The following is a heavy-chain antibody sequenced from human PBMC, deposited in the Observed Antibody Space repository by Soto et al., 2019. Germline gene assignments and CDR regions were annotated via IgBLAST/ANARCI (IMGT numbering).Heavy chain of an antibody. CDR3: ARDRGYDAHDYYYNAMDV. CDR2: IRGFSPYT. CDR1: GFTFRTYT. Sequence: PGGSLRLSCISSGFTFRTYTMNWVRQAPGKGLEWVSGIRGFSPYTFYAESVKGRFTISRDNAKNSLYLQMNSLRAEDTAVYYCARDRGYDAHDYYYNAMDVWGHGTPVTV. V-gene: IGHV3-21*01. D-gene: IGHD2-15*01. J-gene: IGHJ6*02.